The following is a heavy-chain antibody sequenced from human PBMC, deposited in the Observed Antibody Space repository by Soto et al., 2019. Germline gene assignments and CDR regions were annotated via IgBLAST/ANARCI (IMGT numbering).Heavy chain of an antibody. D-gene: IGHD2-21*01. CDR3: VSRIPSWVFDY. CDR1: GLSVSDNY. CDR2: MYAGGDT. J-gene: IGHJ4*01. Sequence: GGSLRLSCGASGLSVSDNYMGWVRQAPGRGLEWVSVMYAGGDTHYADSVKGRFTISRDKSENTLYLQMNSLRDEDTGVYFCVSRIPSWVFDYWGLGTLVTVSS. V-gene: IGHV3-53*01.